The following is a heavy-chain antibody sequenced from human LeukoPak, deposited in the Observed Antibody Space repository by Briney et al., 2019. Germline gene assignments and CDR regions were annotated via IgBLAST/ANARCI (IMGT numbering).Heavy chain of an antibody. CDR3: ARRAYCGGDCFRDFDY. Sequence: GESLKISCKASGYSFTSCWISWVRQMPGKGLEWMGRIDPSDSYTNYSPSFQGHVTISADKSISTAYLQWNSLQASDTATYYCARRAYCGGDCFRDFDYWGQGTLVTVSS. CDR2: IDPSDSYT. V-gene: IGHV5-10-1*01. CDR1: GYSFTSCW. J-gene: IGHJ4*02. D-gene: IGHD2-21*02.